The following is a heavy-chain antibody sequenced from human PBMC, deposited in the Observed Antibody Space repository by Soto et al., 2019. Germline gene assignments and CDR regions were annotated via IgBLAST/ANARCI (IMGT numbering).Heavy chain of an antibody. CDR1: GYTFTSYG. J-gene: IGHJ4*02. D-gene: IGHD3-9*01. CDR2: ISAYNGNT. V-gene: IGHV1-18*01. Sequence: GASVKVSRKASGYTFTSYGISWVRQAPGQGLEWMGWISAYNGNTNYAQKLQGRVTMTTDTSTSTAYMELRSLRSDDTAVYYCARVPDYDILTGSSYWGQGTLVTVSS. CDR3: ARVPDYDILTGSSY.